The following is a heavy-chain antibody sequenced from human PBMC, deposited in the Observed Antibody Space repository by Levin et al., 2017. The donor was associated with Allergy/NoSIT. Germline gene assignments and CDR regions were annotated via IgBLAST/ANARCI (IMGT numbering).Heavy chain of an antibody. CDR1: GFSLSTSGMC. Sequence: SGPTLVKPTQTLTLTCTFSGFSLSTSGMCVSWIRQPPGKALEWLARIDWDDDKYYSTSLKTRLTISKDTSKNQVVLTMTNMDPVDTATYYCARIPHLGYNYGYYYGMDVWGQGTTVTVTS. CDR2: IDWDDDK. J-gene: IGHJ6*02. V-gene: IGHV2-70*11. D-gene: IGHD5-18*01. CDR3: ARIPHLGYNYGYYYGMDV.